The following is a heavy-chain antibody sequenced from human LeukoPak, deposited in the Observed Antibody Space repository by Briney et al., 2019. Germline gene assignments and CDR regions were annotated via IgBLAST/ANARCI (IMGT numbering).Heavy chain of an antibody. CDR1: GFTVSSNY. D-gene: IGHD3-10*01. J-gene: IGHJ4*02. Sequence: PGGSLRLSCAASGFTVSSNYMSWVRQAPGKGLEWVSYISSSGSTIYYADSVKGRFTISRDNAKNSLYLQMNSLRAEDTAVYYCARLKVRVPDYWGQGTLVTVSS. V-gene: IGHV3-11*04. CDR3: ARLKVRVPDY. CDR2: ISSSGSTI.